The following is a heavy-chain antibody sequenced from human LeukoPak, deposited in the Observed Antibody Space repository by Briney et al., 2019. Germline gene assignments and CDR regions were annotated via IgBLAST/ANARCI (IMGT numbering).Heavy chain of an antibody. D-gene: IGHD6-6*01. CDR2: VIASGGTT. CDR3: ARVPMKSSEDY. Sequence: GGSLRLSCAASGFSFRSFAMSWVRQAPGKGLEWVSSVIASGGTTYYVDSVKGRFTISRDNAKNSLYLQMNSLRAEDTAVYYCARVPMKSSEDYWGQGTLVTVSS. CDR1: GFSFRSFA. V-gene: IGHV3-23*01. J-gene: IGHJ4*02.